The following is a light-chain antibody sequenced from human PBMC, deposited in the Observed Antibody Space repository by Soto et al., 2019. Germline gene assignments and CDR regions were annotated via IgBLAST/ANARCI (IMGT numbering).Light chain of an antibody. CDR3: QQSYTLPYT. CDR1: QTISTY. J-gene: IGKJ2*01. CDR2: GAS. Sequence: DIQMTQSPSSLSASVGDRVTITCRASQTISTYLYWYQQKPGKAPKLLIYGASSLHSGVPSRFSGSGSGTDFSLSISSLQPEDSATYSCQQSYTLPYTFGQGTKLEI. V-gene: IGKV1-39*01.